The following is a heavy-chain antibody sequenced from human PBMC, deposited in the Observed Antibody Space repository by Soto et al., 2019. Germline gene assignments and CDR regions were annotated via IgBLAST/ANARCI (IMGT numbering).Heavy chain of an antibody. CDR1: GFTVSSNY. CDR2: IYSGGST. V-gene: IGHV3-66*01. J-gene: IGHJ5*02. Sequence: GGSLRLSCAASGFTVSSNYMSWVRQAPGKGLEWVSVIYSGGSTYYADSVKGRFTISRDNSKNTLYLQMNSLRAEDTAVYYCARVPTAMLFDPWGQGTLVTVSS. D-gene: IGHD2-2*01. CDR3: ARVPTAMLFDP.